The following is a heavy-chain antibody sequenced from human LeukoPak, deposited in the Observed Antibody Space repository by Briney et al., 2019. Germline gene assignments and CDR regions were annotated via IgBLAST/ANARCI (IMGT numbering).Heavy chain of an antibody. D-gene: IGHD3-22*01. Sequence: SETLSLTCAVYGGSFSGYYWSWIRQPPGKGLEWIGEINHSGSTNYNPSLKSRVTISVDTSKNQFSLKLSSVTAADTAVYYCARGSGYHFRGFDPWGQGTLVTVSS. CDR2: INHSGST. V-gene: IGHV4-34*01. CDR3: ARGSGYHFRGFDP. CDR1: GGSFSGYY. J-gene: IGHJ5*02.